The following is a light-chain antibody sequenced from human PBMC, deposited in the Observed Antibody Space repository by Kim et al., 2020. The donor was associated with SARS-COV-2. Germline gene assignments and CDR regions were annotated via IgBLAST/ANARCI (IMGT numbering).Light chain of an antibody. Sequence: QSVLTQPPSVSGAPGQRVTISCTGAGYDVHWYQQFPGTPPKLLIYGNTNRPSGVPDRFPGSTSGTSASLVFTGLQAEDEADYHFQSYERFLTAWVYG. J-gene: IGLJ3*02. CDR2: GNT. CDR1: AGYD. V-gene: IGLV1-40*01. CDR3: QSYERFLTAWV.